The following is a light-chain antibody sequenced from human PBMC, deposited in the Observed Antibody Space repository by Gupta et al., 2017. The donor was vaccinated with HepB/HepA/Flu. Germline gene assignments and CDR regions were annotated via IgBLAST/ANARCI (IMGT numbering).Light chain of an antibody. CDR1: QSISSW. Sequence: DIQMTQSPSTLSASVGDTVTITCRASQSISSWLAWYQQKPGKAPKLLIYKASTLESGVPSRCSGGGSGTEFTLTISSLQPDDFATYYCQQYGTFGQGTKVEI. V-gene: IGKV1-5*03. CDR3: QQYGT. J-gene: IGKJ1*01. CDR2: KAS.